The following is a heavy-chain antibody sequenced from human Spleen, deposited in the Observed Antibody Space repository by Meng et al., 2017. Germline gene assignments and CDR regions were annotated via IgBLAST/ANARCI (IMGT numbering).Heavy chain of an antibody. D-gene: IGHD4-11*01. V-gene: IGHV4-34*01. CDR1: GGSFSDYY. CDR2: INHSGSI. J-gene: IGHJ4*02. Sequence: QVQLQQWGAGLLKPSETLSLTGVVSGGSFSDYYWSWFRQPPGKGLEWIGEINHSGSINYNPSLESRATISVDTSQNNLSLKLSSVTAADSAVYYCVRGPTTMAHDFDYWGQGTLVTVSS. CDR3: VRGPTTMAHDFDY.